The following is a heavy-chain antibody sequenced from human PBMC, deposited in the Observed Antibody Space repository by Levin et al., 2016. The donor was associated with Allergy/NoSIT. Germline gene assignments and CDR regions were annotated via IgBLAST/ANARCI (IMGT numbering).Heavy chain of an antibody. CDR1: RFIFNSYG. V-gene: IGHV3-23*01. Sequence: GRSLKISCVASRFIFNSYGMSWVRQAPGKGLEWVSGITASGDSSFYEDSVKGRFTISRDNSKNTVYLQMNSLRAEDTAVYYCAKDQFGELLSVAMDVWGQGTTVIVSS. J-gene: IGHJ6*02. CDR2: ITASGDSS. CDR3: AKDQFGELLSVAMDV. D-gene: IGHD3-10*01.